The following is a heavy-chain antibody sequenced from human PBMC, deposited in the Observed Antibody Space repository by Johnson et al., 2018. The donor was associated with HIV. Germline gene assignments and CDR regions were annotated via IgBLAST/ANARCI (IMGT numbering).Heavy chain of an antibody. CDR2: IQYDGSNK. Sequence: QMQLVESWGGVVQPGGSLRLSCAASGFTFSSYGMHWVRQAPGKGLEWVTFIQYDGSNKYYADSVKGRFTISRDNSKNTLYLQMNSLRAEDTAIYYCAKDLNVGELFFPTHDAFDIWGQGTTVTVSS. CDR1: GFTFSSYG. CDR3: AKDLNVGELFFPTHDAFDI. D-gene: IGHD3-10*01. V-gene: IGHV3-30*02. J-gene: IGHJ3*02.